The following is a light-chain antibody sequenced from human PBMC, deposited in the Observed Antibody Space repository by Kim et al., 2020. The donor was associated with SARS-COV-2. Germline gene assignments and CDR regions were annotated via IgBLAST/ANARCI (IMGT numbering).Light chain of an antibody. V-gene: IGKV3-20*01. CDR2: ALS. CDR1: QSVTMNS. CDR3: QQYDGSRT. Sequence: LTPGERATISCRASQSVTMNSLAWYQQTAGQAPRLLIYALSIRATDTPDRFSGSALGKDFTLIISRLAPEDFAEYYCQQYDGSRTFGQGTKVDIK. J-gene: IGKJ1*01.